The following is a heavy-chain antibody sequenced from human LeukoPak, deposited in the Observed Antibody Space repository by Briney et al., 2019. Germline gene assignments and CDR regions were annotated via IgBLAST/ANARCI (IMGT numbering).Heavy chain of an antibody. J-gene: IGHJ4*02. D-gene: IGHD6-19*01. CDR1: GFTFSSYS. Sequence: NPGGPLRLSCAASGFTFSSYSMNCVRQAPGKALEWVSSIISSSSYIYYADSVKGRFTISRDNAKNSLYLQMNSLRAEDTAVYYCARGSSSGWYDYWGQGTLVTVSS. CDR2: IISSSSYI. CDR3: ARGSSSGWYDY. V-gene: IGHV3-21*01.